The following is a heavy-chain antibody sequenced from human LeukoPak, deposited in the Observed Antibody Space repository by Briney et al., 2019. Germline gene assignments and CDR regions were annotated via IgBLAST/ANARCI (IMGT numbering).Heavy chain of an antibody. CDR1: GYTFTDYY. V-gene: IGHV1-2*02. D-gene: IGHD6-13*01. J-gene: IGHJ5*02. Sequence: GASVKVSCKASGYTFTDYYIHWVRQAPGQGLEWMGWINPKRGATKYAQKFQGRVTMTRDTAISTAYMELSSLTSDDTAVYSCARDAATSGTSWFDPWGPGTLVTVSS. CDR3: ARDAATSGTSWFDP. CDR2: INPKRGAT.